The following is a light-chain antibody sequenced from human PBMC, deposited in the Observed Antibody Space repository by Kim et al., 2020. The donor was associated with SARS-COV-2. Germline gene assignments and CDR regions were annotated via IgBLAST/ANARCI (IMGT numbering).Light chain of an antibody. J-gene: IGKJ1*01. CDR2: WAS. CDR3: QQYYSTPRT. Sequence: DIVMTQSPDSLAVSLGERATINCKPSQSVLYSSNNKNYLAWYQQKPGQPPKLLIYWASTRESGVPDRFSGSGSATDFTLTISSLQAEDVAVYYCQQYYSTPRTFGQGTKVDI. CDR1: QSVLYSSNNKNY. V-gene: IGKV4-1*01.